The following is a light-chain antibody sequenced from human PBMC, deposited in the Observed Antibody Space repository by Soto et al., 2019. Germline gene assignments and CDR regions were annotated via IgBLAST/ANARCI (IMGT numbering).Light chain of an antibody. V-gene: IGKV1-39*01. CDR3: QQSYSPPRT. J-gene: IGKJ2*01. CDR2: AAS. Sequence: DIQMTQSPSSLSASIGDRVTITCRASQSVRTHLNWYHQKPGKAPELLIYAASSLQVGVPSRFSGSGSVTDLTLTSSSLHHEDFGDYYCQQSYSPPRTFGQGTKLEIK. CDR1: QSVRTH.